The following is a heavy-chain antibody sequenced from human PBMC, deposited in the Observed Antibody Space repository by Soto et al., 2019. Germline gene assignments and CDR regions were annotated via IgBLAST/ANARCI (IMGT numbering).Heavy chain of an antibody. CDR3: ARASKLAVTVYYFDY. J-gene: IGHJ4*02. Sequence: GGSLRLSCAASGFTFSSYAMHWVRQAPGKGLEWVAVISYDGSNKYYADSVKGRFTISRDNSKNTLYLQMNSLRAEDTAVYYCARASKLAVTVYYFDYWGQGTLVTVSS. CDR2: ISYDGSNK. D-gene: IGHD2-21*02. CDR1: GFTFSSYA. V-gene: IGHV3-30-3*01.